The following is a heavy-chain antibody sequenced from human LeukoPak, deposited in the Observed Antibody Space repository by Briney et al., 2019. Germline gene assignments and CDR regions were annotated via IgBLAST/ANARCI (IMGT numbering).Heavy chain of an antibody. V-gene: IGHV1-69*15. CDR2: IIPIFGTA. J-gene: IGHJ4*02. D-gene: IGHD3-3*01. Sequence: SVKVSCKASGGTFSSYATSWVRQAPGQGLEWMGRIIPIFGTANYAQKFQGRVTITPDESTSTAYMELSSLRSEDTAVYYCARDDTVFGVVIAPFDYWGQGTLVTVSS. CDR1: GGTFSSYA. CDR3: ARDDTVFGVVIAPFDY.